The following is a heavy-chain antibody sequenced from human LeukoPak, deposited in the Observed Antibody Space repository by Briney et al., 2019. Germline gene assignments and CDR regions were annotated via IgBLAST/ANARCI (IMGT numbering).Heavy chain of an antibody. CDR3: AKGVIAARPLEFDY. D-gene: IGHD6-6*01. CDR2: ISWNSGSI. V-gene: IGHV3-9*01. J-gene: IGHJ4*02. CDR1: GFTVSSRN. Sequence: PGGSLRLSCAASGFTVSSRNMNWVRQAPGKGLEWVSGISWNSGSIGYADSVKGRFTISRDNAKNSLYLQMNSLRAEDTALYYCAKGVIAARPLEFDYWGQGTLVTVSS.